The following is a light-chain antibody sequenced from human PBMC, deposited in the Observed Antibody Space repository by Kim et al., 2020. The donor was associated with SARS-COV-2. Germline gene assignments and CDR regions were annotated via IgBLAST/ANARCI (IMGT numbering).Light chain of an antibody. CDR2: GAS. J-gene: IGKJ1*01. CDR1: QNVDSSY. Sequence: SREEKAARSCRTSQNVDSSYIAWYQQKPGQTPKLLFYGASFRASGIPDRFSGTGSGTVFSLTISSLEPDDFAVYYCQQYGGSPGTFGQGTKVDIK. CDR3: QQYGGSPGT. V-gene: IGKV3-20*01.